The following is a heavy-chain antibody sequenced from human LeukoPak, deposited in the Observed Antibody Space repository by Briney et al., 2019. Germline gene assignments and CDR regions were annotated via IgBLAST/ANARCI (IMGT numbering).Heavy chain of an antibody. CDR1: GYTFTGYG. V-gene: IGHV1-8*02. Sequence: ASVKVSCKASGYTFTGYGISWVRQATGQGLEWMGWMNPNSGNTGYAQKFQGRVTMTRNTSISTAYMELSSLRSEDTAVYYCARVFKTDIVNHYYYYMDVWGKGTTVIVTS. D-gene: IGHD1-26*01. CDR2: MNPNSGNT. J-gene: IGHJ6*03. CDR3: ARVFKTDIVNHYYYYMDV.